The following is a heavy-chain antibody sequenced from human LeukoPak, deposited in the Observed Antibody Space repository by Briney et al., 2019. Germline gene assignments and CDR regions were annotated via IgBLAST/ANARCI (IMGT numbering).Heavy chain of an antibody. CDR3: AQGGHDYNPFYY. J-gene: IGHJ4*02. D-gene: IGHD4-11*01. V-gene: IGHV3-23*01. CDR2: IKGGGGDP. Sequence: GGSLRLSCAASGFAFSTYAMGWVRQAPGEGLEWVSSIKGGGGDPFYADSVRGRFTISRDKSKNTLYLQLNSLRAEDTAVYFCAQGGHDYNPFYYWGQGTLVTVSS. CDR1: GFAFSTYA.